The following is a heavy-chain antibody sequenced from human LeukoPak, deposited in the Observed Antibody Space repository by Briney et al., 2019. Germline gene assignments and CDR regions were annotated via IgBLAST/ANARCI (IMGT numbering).Heavy chain of an antibody. CDR1: GFTFSTYA. Sequence: GGSLRLSCAASGFTFSTYAMHWVRQAPGKGLEWVAVISYDGSNKYYADSVKGRFTISRDNSKNTLYLQMNSLRAEGTAVYYCAREIVVVITSSSNFDYWGQGTLVTVSS. CDR2: ISYDGSNK. J-gene: IGHJ4*02. V-gene: IGHV3-30-3*01. D-gene: IGHD3-22*01. CDR3: AREIVVVITSSSNFDY.